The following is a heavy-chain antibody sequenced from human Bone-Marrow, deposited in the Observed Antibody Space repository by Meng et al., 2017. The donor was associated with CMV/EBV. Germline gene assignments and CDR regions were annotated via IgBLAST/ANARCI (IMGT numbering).Heavy chain of an antibody. J-gene: IGHJ3*01. CDR1: GFTFSSYG. CDR2: IRYDGSNK. Sequence: GGSLRLSCAASGFTFSSYGMHWVRQAPGKGLEWVAFIRYDGSNKYYADSVKGRFTISRDNSKNTLYLQMNSLRAEDTAVYYCASFGLIVVVTSLEVRNWGQGTMVTFPS. V-gene: IGHV3-30*02. D-gene: IGHD2-21*02. CDR3: ASFGLIVVVTSLEVRN.